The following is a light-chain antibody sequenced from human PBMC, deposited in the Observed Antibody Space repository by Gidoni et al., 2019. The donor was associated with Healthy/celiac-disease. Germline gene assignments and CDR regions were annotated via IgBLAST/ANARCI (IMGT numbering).Light chain of an antibody. J-gene: IGKJ2*01. Sequence: EIVMTQSPATLSVSPGERATLSCRASQSVSSNLAWYQQKPGQAPRLLIYGASTRATGIPARCSGSGSGTEFNLTISSLQSEDFAVYYCQQYNNWYTFGQGTKLEIK. CDR2: GAS. CDR1: QSVSSN. CDR3: QQYNNWYT. V-gene: IGKV3-15*01.